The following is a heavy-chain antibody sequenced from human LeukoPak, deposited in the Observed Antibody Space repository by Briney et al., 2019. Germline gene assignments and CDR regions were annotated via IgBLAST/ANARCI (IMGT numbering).Heavy chain of an antibody. Sequence: ASVKVSSKASGYTFTSFGISWVRQTPEQGRERRVWIRAYNGNTNYAQKLQGRVTMTTDTSTSTAYMELRSLRSDDTAVYYCAREPITVRGYYQDPFDYWGQGTLVTVSS. CDR2: IRAYNGNT. D-gene: IGHD3-22*01. CDR1: GYTFTSFG. CDR3: AREPITVRGYYQDPFDY. J-gene: IGHJ4*02. V-gene: IGHV1-18*01.